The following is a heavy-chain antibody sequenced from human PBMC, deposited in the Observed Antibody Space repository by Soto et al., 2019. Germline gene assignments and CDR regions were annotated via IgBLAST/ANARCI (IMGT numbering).Heavy chain of an antibody. V-gene: IGHV4-38-2*01. D-gene: IGHD2-15*01. CDR3: ARAQWYDAFDV. J-gene: IGHJ3*01. CDR2: IFHGGNT. Sequence: LSLTCAVSGFFISSGNYWGWIRKPPGKGLEWIGSIFHGGNTYYNPSLKSRVTISVDMSKNQFSLKLNSVTAADTAVYYCARAQWYDAFDVWGQGTVVTVSS. CDR1: GFFISSGNY.